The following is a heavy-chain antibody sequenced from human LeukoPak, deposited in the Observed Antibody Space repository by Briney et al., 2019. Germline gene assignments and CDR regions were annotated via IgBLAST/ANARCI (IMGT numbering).Heavy chain of an antibody. CDR2: IRESGGST. Sequence: GGSLRLSCVASGFTFSSYAMSWVRQAPGKGLEWVSAIRESGGSTHYADSVKGRLTISRDKSKNTLYLQMNSLRDEDTALYYCAKDQMGDSYASDYWGQGTLVTVSS. CDR1: GFTFSSYA. CDR3: AKDQMGDSYASDY. J-gene: IGHJ4*02. V-gene: IGHV3-23*01. D-gene: IGHD5-18*01.